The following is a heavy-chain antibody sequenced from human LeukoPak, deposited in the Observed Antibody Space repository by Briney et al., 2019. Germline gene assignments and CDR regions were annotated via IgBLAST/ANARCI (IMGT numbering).Heavy chain of an antibody. V-gene: IGHV3-NL1*01. CDR2: IYSGGST. Sequence: PGESLRLSCAASGFTFRSYGMHWVRQAQGKGLEWVSVIYSGGSTYYADSVKGRFTISRDNSKNTLYLQMNSLRAEDTAVYYCARGTVYFDYWGQGTLVTVSS. D-gene: IGHD1-1*01. CDR1: GFTFRSYG. J-gene: IGHJ4*02. CDR3: ARGTVYFDY.